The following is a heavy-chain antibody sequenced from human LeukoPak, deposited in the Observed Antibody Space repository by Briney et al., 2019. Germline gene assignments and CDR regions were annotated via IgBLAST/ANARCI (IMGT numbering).Heavy chain of an antibody. Sequence: GESLKISCKGSGYTFSNSIICGVRQMPGKGLECMGIIYPGDSENRYRPPFKGQVTISADNSISPAYLQWSRQRASDTAMYYCARLPAASAMRGDYWGQGTLVTVSS. D-gene: IGHD2-2*01. CDR2: IYPGDSEN. V-gene: IGHV5-51*01. J-gene: IGHJ4*02. CDR3: ARLPAASAMRGDY. CDR1: GYTFSNSI.